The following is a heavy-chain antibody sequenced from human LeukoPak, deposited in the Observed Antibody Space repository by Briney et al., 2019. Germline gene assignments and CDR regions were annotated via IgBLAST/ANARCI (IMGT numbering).Heavy chain of an antibody. CDR3: AKIAVPRPGRYHIDV. Sequence: SLRLSCAASGFSLEKYALHRVRQAPAKGLEWVSVICWNGGFVGYMDSVKGRFTISRDNANNFLYLQMSSLKVEHTAFYYCAKIAVPRPGRYHIDVWGKGVTVTVSS. V-gene: IGHV3-9*01. CDR2: ICWNGGFV. J-gene: IGHJ6*03. CDR1: GFSLEKYA. D-gene: IGHD2-21*01.